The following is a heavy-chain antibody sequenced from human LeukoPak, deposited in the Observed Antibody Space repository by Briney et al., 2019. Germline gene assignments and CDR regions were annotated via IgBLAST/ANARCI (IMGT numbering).Heavy chain of an antibody. V-gene: IGHV4-59*01. CDR3: ARNDPLRSSGGPNWFDR. Sequence: SETLSLTCTVSGGSLSSYYWNWLRQPPGKGLEWIGYIYYSGRSKYNPSLKSRVTISLDTSKNQFSLKLSSVTAADTAVYYCARNDPLRSSGGPNWFDRWGQGTLVTASS. CDR2: IYYSGRS. J-gene: IGHJ5*02. CDR1: GGSLSSYY. D-gene: IGHD6-19*01.